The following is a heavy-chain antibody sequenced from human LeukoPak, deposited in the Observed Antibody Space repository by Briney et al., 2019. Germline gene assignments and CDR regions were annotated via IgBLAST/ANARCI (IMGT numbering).Heavy chain of an antibody. V-gene: IGHV3-21*04. CDR3: AKAYYGSGSYYEGPTPFDY. D-gene: IGHD3-10*01. CDR2: ISSSSSYI. CDR1: GFTFSSHS. Sequence: GGSLRLSCAASGFTFSSHSMNWVRQAPGKGLEWVSSISSSSSYIYYADSVKGRFTISRDNAKNSLYLQMNSLRAEDTALYYCAKAYYGSGSYYEGPTPFDYWGQGTLVTVSS. J-gene: IGHJ4*02.